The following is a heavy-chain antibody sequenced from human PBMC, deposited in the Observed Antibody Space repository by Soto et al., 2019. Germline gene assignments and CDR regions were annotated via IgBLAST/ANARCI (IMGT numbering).Heavy chain of an antibody. J-gene: IGHJ4*02. CDR1: GGSISSGGYS. CDR3: ARAGGLGAVAADY. V-gene: IGHV4-30-2*01. CDR2: IYHSGST. Sequence: QLQLQESGSGLVKPSQTLSLTCAVSGGSISSGGYSLSWIRQPPGKGLEWIGYIYHSGSTYYNPSLKSRVTISVDRSKNQFSLKLSSVTAADTAVYYCARAGGLGAVAADYWGQGTLVTVSS. D-gene: IGHD6-19*01.